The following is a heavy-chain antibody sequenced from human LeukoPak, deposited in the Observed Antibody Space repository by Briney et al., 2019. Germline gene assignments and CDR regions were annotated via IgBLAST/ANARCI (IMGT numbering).Heavy chain of an antibody. V-gene: IGHV3-23*01. CDR3: AKDSPPGYSSGWYWFDP. J-gene: IGHJ5*02. D-gene: IGHD6-19*01. CDR2: ISGSGGST. CDR1: GFTFSSYA. Sequence: GSLRLSCAASGFTFSSYAMSWVRQAPGMGREWVSAISGSGGSTYYADSVKGRFTISRDNSKNTLYLQMNSLRAEDTAVYYCAKDSPPGYSSGWYWFDPWGQGTLVTVSS.